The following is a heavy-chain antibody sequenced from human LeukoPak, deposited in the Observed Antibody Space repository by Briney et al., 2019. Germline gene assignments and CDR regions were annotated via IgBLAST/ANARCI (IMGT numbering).Heavy chain of an antibody. CDR2: TYYRSKWYT. CDR3: TRTRDYAMDV. V-gene: IGHV6-1*01. Sequence: SQTLSLTCAISGDSVSSDSAGWNWIRQSPSRGLEWLGKTYYRSKWYTEYALSVKSRVSINPDTSKNQFSLQLNYVTPEDTAVYYCTRTRDYAMDVWGQGTTVTVSS. J-gene: IGHJ6*02. CDR1: GDSVSSDSAG.